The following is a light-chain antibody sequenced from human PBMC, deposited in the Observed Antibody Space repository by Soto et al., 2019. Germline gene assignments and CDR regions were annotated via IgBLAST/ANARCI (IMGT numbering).Light chain of an antibody. CDR2: DVS. J-gene: IGKJ4*01. Sequence: ENVLTQSPATLSLSPGEGATLSCRASESVGSDLAWYQQKPGQPPRLLIYDVSGRATGVPARFSGSGSGTYFTLTISSLEPEDFAVYYCQQRDSWPLTFGGGTKVEIK. CDR3: QQRDSWPLT. CDR1: ESVGSD. V-gene: IGKV3-11*01.